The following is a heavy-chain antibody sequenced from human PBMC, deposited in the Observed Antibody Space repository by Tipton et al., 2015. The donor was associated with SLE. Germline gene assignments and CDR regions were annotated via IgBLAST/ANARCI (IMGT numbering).Heavy chain of an antibody. D-gene: IGHD3-22*01. CDR1: GASISTYY. V-gene: IGHV4-59*01. Sequence: TLSLTCSVSGASISTYYWGWIRQAPGKGLEWVGCMRHSGITNYNPSLKSRVTMSVDTSKNQLSLKLSSVTAADTAVYYCARGAAYDSGGYVSDFWGQGTLVTVSS. CDR2: MRHSGIT. CDR3: ARGAAYDSGGYVSDF. J-gene: IGHJ4*02.